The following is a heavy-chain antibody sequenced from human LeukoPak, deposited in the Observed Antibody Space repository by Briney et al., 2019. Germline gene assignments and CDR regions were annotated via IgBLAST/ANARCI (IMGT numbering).Heavy chain of an antibody. Sequence: KPSETLSLTCTVSGGSISSYYWSWIRQPPGKGLEWVAYIYYSGSTNHNPSLKSRVTISVDTSKNQFSLKLSSVTAADTAVYYCARHPRWNVGTTSGGYYFDYWGQGTLVTVSS. CDR2: IYYSGST. CDR3: ARHPRWNVGTTSGGYYFDY. D-gene: IGHD2/OR15-2a*01. V-gene: IGHV4-59*08. CDR1: GGSISSYY. J-gene: IGHJ4*02.